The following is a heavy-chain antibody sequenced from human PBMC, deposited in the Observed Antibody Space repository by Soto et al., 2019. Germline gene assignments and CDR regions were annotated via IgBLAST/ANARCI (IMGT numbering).Heavy chain of an antibody. CDR2: IFPMSGTT. J-gene: IGHJ4*02. V-gene: IGHV1-69*06. D-gene: IGHD1-1*01. Sequence: QVQLVQSGAEVKKPGSSVKVSCKASGGTFTNYLFSWIKEAPGQGLEWVGGIFPMSGTTHYAQKFQGRVTITADRSTSTDYMELRSLTSGDTAVYYCARTLEFRNGYISHFDYWGQGTLVTVSS. CDR1: GGTFTNYL. CDR3: ARTLEFRNGYISHFDY.